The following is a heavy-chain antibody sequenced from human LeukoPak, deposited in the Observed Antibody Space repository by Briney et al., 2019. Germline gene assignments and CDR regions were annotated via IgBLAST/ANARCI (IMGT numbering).Heavy chain of an antibody. J-gene: IGHJ4*02. CDR2: IYYSGST. CDR1: GGSISSYY. Sequence: SETLSLTCTVSGGSISSYYWSWSRQPPGKGLEWIGYIYYSGSTNYNPSLKSRVTISVDTSKNQFSLKLSSVTAADTAVYYCARDLYGSGGYYMDWGQGTLVTVSS. CDR3: ARDLYGSGGYYMD. D-gene: IGHD3-10*01. V-gene: IGHV4-59*01.